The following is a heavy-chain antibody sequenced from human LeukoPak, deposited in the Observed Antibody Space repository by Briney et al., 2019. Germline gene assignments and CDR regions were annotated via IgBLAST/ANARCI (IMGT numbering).Heavy chain of an antibody. Sequence: GASVKVSCKASGYTFTSYDINWVRQATGQGLEWMGWMNSNSGKTGYAQKFQGRVTMTSNTSISTAYMKLSSLRAEATAVYYCARSPLYDFWSGYYSDGIDDWGQGTLVTVSS. V-gene: IGHV1-8*01. D-gene: IGHD3-3*01. J-gene: IGHJ4*02. CDR1: GYTFTSYD. CDR2: MNSNSGKT. CDR3: ARSPLYDFWSGYYSDGIDD.